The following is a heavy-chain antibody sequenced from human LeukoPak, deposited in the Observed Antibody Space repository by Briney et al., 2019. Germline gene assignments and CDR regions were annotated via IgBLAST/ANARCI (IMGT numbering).Heavy chain of an antibody. D-gene: IGHD1-26*01. CDR2: MYYDGST. V-gene: IGHV4-34*01. J-gene: IGHJ4*02. Sequence: SETLSLTCAVYGGSFSGHYWTWIRQPPGKGLEWIGSMYYDGSTYHNPSLKSRVTISVDTSNNQISLKLTSVTAADTAVYFCARRSDSGSDDGEDYFDYWGQGALVTVSS. CDR1: GGSFSGHY. CDR3: ARRSDSGSDDGEDYFDY.